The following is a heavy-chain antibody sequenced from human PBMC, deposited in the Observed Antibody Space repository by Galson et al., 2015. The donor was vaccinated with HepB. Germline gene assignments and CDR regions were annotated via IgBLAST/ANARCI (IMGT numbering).Heavy chain of an antibody. CDR1: GFIFSTYT. V-gene: IGHV3-48*01. J-gene: IGHJ4*02. D-gene: IGHD3-16*01. CDR3: ARTFYFDY. CDR2: ISSTGTTI. Sequence: SLRLSCAASGFIFSTYTFNWVRRAPGKDLEWISYISSTGTTIYYADSVKGRFTISRDNSENTVYLQMHSLRVEDTAVYYCARTFYFDYWGQGTLVTVSS.